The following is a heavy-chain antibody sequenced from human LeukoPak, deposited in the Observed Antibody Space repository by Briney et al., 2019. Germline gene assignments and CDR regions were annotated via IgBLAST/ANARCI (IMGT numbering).Heavy chain of an antibody. D-gene: IGHD6-19*01. V-gene: IGHV3-48*03. CDR1: GFTFSSYE. Sequence: GGSLRLSCTASGFTFSSYEMKWVRQAPGRGLEWVSYISSSGSTIYYADSVKGRFTISRDNAKSSLYLQMNSLRAEDTAVYYCARVGSSGWTPLSDYWGQGTLVTVSS. CDR2: ISSSGSTI. J-gene: IGHJ4*02. CDR3: ARVGSSGWTPLSDY.